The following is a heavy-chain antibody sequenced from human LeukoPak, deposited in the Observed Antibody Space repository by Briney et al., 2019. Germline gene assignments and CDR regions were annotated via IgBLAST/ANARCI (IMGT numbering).Heavy chain of an antibody. Sequence: SETLSLTCTVSGGSISSYYWSWIRQPAGKGLEWIGRIYTSGSTNYNPSLKSRVTMSVDTSKNQFSLKLSSVTAADTAVYYCAREAVVVPAAIGGRFDPWGQGTLVTVSS. V-gene: IGHV4-4*07. D-gene: IGHD2-2*01. J-gene: IGHJ5*02. CDR3: AREAVVVPAAIGGRFDP. CDR2: IYTSGST. CDR1: GGSISSYY.